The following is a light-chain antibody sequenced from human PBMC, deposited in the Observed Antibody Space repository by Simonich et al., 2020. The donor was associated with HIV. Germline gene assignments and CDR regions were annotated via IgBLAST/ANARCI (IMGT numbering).Light chain of an antibody. Sequence: EIVLTQSPGTLSLSPVERATLSCWASQSVYNRYLAWYQQKPGQAPRLLIYCASTRATGIPARFSGSGSGTEFTLTISSLQSEDFAVYYCQQYNNWPPLTFGGGTKVEIK. CDR1: QSVYNRY. CDR2: CAS. CDR3: QQYNNWPPLT. J-gene: IGKJ4*01. V-gene: IGKV3-15*01.